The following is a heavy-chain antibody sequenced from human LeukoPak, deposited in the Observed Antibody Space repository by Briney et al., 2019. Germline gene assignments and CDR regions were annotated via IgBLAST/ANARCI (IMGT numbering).Heavy chain of an antibody. Sequence: GASVKVSCKASGYTFTSYGISWVRQAPGQGLEWMGWISAYNGNTNYAQKLQGRVTMTEDTSTDTAYMELSSLRSEDTAVYYCATAGWDYYYDSSSYFDYWGQGTLVTVSS. CDR3: ATAGWDYYYDSSSYFDY. CDR2: ISAYNGNT. V-gene: IGHV1-18*01. D-gene: IGHD3-22*01. CDR1: GYTFTSYG. J-gene: IGHJ4*02.